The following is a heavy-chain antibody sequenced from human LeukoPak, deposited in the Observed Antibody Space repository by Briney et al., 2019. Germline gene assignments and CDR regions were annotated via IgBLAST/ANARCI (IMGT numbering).Heavy chain of an antibody. CDR3: ARTLMEQVVRGGFDY. Sequence: PGGSLRLSCAASGFTFSRYGMHWVRQAPGKGLEWVAVKSYDGSNTYYADSVKGRFTISRDNSKNTLYLQMNSLRAGDTAVYYCARTLMEQVVRGGFDYWGQGTQVTVSS. J-gene: IGHJ4*02. D-gene: IGHD3-10*01. CDR2: KSYDGSNT. V-gene: IGHV3-30*03. CDR1: GFTFSRYG.